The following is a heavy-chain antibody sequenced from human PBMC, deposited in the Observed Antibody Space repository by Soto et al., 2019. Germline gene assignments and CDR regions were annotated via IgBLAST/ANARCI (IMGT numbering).Heavy chain of an antibody. CDR3: ARGVWPAASSGYYYYYMDV. CDR1: GGSISSGGYY. CDR2: IYYSGST. Sequence: SETLSLTCTVSGGSISSGGYYWSWIRQHPGKGLEWIGYIYYSGSTYYNPSLKSRVTISVDTSKNQFSLKLSSVTAADTAVYYCARGVWPAASSGYYYYYMDVWGKGTTVTVSS. D-gene: IGHD2-2*01. J-gene: IGHJ6*03. V-gene: IGHV4-31*03.